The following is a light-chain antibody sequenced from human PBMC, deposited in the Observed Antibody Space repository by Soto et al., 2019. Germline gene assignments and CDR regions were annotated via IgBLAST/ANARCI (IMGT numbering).Light chain of an antibody. J-gene: IGKJ2*01. CDR3: QQTYSKIVT. CDR1: QSISTY. Sequence: DIQLTQSPSSLSASVGDRVTITCRASQSISTYLNWYQQKPGKAPELLIYAASNLQSGVPPRFSGSGSGTDFTLTITSLQPEDVAIYHCQQTYSKIVTFGQGTKLEIK. V-gene: IGKV1-39*01. CDR2: AAS.